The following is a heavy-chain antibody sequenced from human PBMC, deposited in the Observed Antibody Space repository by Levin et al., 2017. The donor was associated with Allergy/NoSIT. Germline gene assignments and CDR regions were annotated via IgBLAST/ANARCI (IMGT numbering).Heavy chain of an antibody. CDR1: GGSFNSYY. V-gene: IGHV4-34*01. J-gene: IGHJ1*01. D-gene: IGHD3-22*01. CDR3: ARHIRSGSVFQH. Sequence: SETLSLTCAVYGGSFNSYYWSWIRQPPGKGLEWIGEINHSGSANYNPSLKSRVTMSADTSKKHFSLNLTSVTAADTAVYYCARHIRSGSVFQHWGQGTLVTVSS. CDR2: INHSGSA.